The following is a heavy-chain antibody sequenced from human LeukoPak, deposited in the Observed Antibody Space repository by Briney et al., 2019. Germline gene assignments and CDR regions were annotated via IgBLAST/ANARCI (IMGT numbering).Heavy chain of an antibody. CDR3: PRQGYHYDSLVYYFAY. J-gene: IGHJ4*02. D-gene: IGHD3-22*01. V-gene: IGHV5-51*01. Sequence: GESLQISCKGSGYSFTSYWMGWVRQMPGKGLEWMGVIYPGDSDTRYSPSFQGQVTISADKSISTAYLQWSSLKASDTPIYSCPRQGYHYDSLVYYFAYWAREPWSPSPQ. CDR1: GYSFTSYW. CDR2: IYPGDSDT.